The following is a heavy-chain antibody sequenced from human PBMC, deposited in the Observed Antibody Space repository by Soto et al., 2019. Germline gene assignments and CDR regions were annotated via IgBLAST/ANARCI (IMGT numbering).Heavy chain of an antibody. CDR3: ARDHGDYTVY. J-gene: IGHJ4*02. V-gene: IGHV4-31*03. Sequence: SETLSLTCTVSGGSISSGGYYWSWIRQHPGKGLEWIGYIYYSGSTYYNPSLKSRVTISVDTSKNQFSLKLSSVTAADTAVYYCARDHGDYTVYWGQGTLVTVSS. D-gene: IGHD4-17*01. CDR2: IYYSGST. CDR1: GGSISSGGYY.